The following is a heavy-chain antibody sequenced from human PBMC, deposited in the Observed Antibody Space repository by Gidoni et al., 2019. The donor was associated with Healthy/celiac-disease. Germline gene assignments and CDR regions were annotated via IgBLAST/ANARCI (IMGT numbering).Heavy chain of an antibody. V-gene: IGHV3-30-3*01. CDR3: ARDLVRYCSGGSCYISHY. Sequence: VQLVESGGGVVQPGRSRRLSCAASGFTFSRCALHWVRQAPGKGLEWVAVISYDGSNKYYADSVKGRFTISRDNSKNALYLQMNSLRAEDTAVYYCARDLVRYCSGGSCYISHYWGQGTLVTVSS. CDR2: ISYDGSNK. CDR1: GFTFSRCA. D-gene: IGHD2-15*01. J-gene: IGHJ4*02.